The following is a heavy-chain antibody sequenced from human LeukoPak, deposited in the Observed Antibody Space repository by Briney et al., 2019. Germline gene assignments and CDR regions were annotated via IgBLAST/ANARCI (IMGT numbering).Heavy chain of an antibody. D-gene: IGHD5-18*01. CDR2: IKQDGSEK. V-gene: IGHV3-7*01. CDR1: GFTFRSYW. J-gene: IGHJ4*02. Sequence: PGGSLRLSCAASGFTFRSYWMSWVRQAPGKGLEWVANIKQDGSEKNYVDSVKGRFTISRDNAKNSLYLQMNSLRAEDTAVYYCARDFGYSYGYWFGYWGQGTLVTVSS. CDR3: ARDFGYSYGYWFGY.